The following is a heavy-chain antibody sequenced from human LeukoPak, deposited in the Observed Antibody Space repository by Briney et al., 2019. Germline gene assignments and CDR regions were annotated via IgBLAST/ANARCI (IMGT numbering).Heavy chain of an antibody. CDR1: GFTFSSYW. J-gene: IGHJ6*02. CDR2: INSDGSST. Sequence: PGGSLRLSCAASGFTFSSYWMHWVRQAPGKGLVWVSRINSDGSSTSYADSVKDRFTISRDNAKNSLYLQMNSLRAEDTAVYYCARDAGYSGGMDVWGQGTTVTVSS. V-gene: IGHV3-74*01. CDR3: ARDAGYSGGMDV. D-gene: IGHD2-15*01.